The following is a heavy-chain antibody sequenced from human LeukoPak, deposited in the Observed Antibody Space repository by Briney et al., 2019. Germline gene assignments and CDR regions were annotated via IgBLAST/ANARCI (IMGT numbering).Heavy chain of an antibody. V-gene: IGHV3-30*04. J-gene: IGHJ1*01. CDR2: IRFDGSDK. CDR3: AKGQQLEIEH. CDR1: GFTFSTYA. D-gene: IGHD1-1*01. Sequence: GRSLRLSCAASGFTFSTYAMHWVRQAPGKGLEWVAFIRFDGSDKYYADSVKGRFTISRHDSKNTLYLQLNSLRAEDTAVYYCAKGQQLEIEHWGQGTLVSVSS.